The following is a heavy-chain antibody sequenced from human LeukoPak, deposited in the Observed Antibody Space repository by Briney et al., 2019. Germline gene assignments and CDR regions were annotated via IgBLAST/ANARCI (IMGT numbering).Heavy chain of an antibody. CDR3: ASPKYYYDSSGYYDTWFDP. CDR2: IYHSGST. V-gene: IGHV4-30-2*01. D-gene: IGHD3-22*01. Sequence: PSETLSLTCAVSGGSISSGGYSWSWIRQPPGKGLEWIGYIYHSGSTYYNPSLKSRVTISVDTSKNQFSLKLSSVTAADTAVYYCASPKYYYDSSGYYDTWFDPWGQGTLVTVSS. CDR1: GGSISSGGYS. J-gene: IGHJ5*02.